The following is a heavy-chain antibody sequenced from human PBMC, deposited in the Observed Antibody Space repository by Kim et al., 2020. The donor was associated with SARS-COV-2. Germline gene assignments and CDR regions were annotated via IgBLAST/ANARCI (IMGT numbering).Heavy chain of an antibody. CDR3: ARALRYFDWTYPLDY. CDR1: GYTFTSYG. Sequence: ASVKVSCKASGYTFTSYGISWVRQAPGQGLEWMGWISAYNGKTNYAQKLQGRVTMTTDTSTSTAYMELRSLRSDDTAVYYCARALRYFDWTYPLDYWGQGTLVTVSS. J-gene: IGHJ4*02. CDR2: ISAYNGKT. D-gene: IGHD3-9*01. V-gene: IGHV1-18*04.